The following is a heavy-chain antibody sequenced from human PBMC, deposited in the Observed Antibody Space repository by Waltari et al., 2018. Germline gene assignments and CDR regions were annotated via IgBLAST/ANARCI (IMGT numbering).Heavy chain of an antibody. Sequence: QVQLVQSGAEVKKPGSSVKVSCKASGGTFSSYAISWVRQAPGQGLEWMGGIIPIFGTANYAHKFQCRVTITADESTSTAYMELSSLRSEDTAVYYCASRVYYDSSGYDAFDIWGQGTMVTVSS. CDR1: GGTFSSYA. CDR3: ASRVYYDSSGYDAFDI. D-gene: IGHD3-22*01. CDR2: IIPIFGTA. J-gene: IGHJ3*02. V-gene: IGHV1-69*01.